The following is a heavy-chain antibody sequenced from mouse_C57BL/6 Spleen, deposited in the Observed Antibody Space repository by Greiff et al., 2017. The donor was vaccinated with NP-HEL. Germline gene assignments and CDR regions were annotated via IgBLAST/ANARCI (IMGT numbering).Heavy chain of an antibody. CDR3: TRDSSHLAMDY. D-gene: IGHD6-1*01. V-gene: IGHV5-9-1*02. J-gene: IGHJ4*01. Sequence: EVMLVESGEGLVKPGGSLKLSCAASGFTFSSYAMSWVRQTPEKRLEWVAYISSGGDYIYYADTVKGQFTISRDNARNTLYLQMSSLKSEDTAMYYCTRDSSHLAMDYWGQGTSVTVSS. CDR2: ISSGGDYI. CDR1: GFTFSSYA.